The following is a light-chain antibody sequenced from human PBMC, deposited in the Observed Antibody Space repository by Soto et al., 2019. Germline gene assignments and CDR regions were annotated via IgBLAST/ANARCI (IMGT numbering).Light chain of an antibody. J-gene: IGLJ2*01. V-gene: IGLV1-51*01. CDR3: GTWDTKLNVVV. CDR2: DNS. Sequence: QSVLTQPPSMSAAPGQKVTITCSGSSSNVGNNFVSWYQQLPGTAPKLLIFDNSQRPSGIPDRFFGSKSGTSATLAITGPQTGDEAVYYCGTWDTKLNVVVFGGGTKLTVL. CDR1: SSNVGNNF.